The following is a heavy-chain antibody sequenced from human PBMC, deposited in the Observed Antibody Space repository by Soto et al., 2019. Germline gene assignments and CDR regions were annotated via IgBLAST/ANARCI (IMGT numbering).Heavy chain of an antibody. Sequence: QVQLVQSGAEVKKTGASVKVSCMASGYTFTTPTMHWVRQAPGQRLEWMGYIKAGNGNTKYSQNFQGRVTITRDTSASTAYMELSSLTSEDTAVYYCARGKDYSTSFDYWGQGTLVTVSS. V-gene: IGHV1-3*01. CDR3: ARGKDYSTSFDY. CDR1: GYTFTTPT. J-gene: IGHJ4*02. CDR2: IKAGNGNT. D-gene: IGHD4-4*01.